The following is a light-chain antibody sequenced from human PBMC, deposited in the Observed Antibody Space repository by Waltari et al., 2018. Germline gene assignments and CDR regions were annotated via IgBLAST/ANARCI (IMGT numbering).Light chain of an antibody. Sequence: VVMTQSPLSLPVTLAQPATLSCRSSQSLVHSDGKTDLHWFHQRPCQSPRRLIYKVFKRDCGVRDRFSGSGSGTDFTLKISRVEAEDVGTYYCMQATQWPLTFGQGTKVEIK. CDR3: MQATQWPLT. J-gene: IGKJ1*01. CDR1: QSLVHSDGKTD. V-gene: IGKV2-30*02. CDR2: KVF.